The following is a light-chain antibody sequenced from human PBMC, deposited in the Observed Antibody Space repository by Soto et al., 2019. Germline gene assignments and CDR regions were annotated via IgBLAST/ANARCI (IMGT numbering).Light chain of an antibody. V-gene: IGLV2-8*01. J-gene: IGLJ3*02. CDR3: QAYDYSLTAAV. CDR2: GNR. CDR1: KNDIGVYDF. Sequence: QSALTQPPSASGSPGQSVTISCTGTKNDIGVYDFVSWYQQHPGAAPKLVIFGNRNRPSGVPERFSGSKSGTSASLAITGLQAEDEADYYCQAYDYSLTAAVFGGGTKLTVL.